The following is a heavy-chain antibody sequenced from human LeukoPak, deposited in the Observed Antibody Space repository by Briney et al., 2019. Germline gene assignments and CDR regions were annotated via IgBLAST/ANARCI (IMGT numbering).Heavy chain of an antibody. D-gene: IGHD2-2*01. CDR3: ASALPAAGYYYYGMDV. V-gene: IGHV3-7*01. CDR1: GFKFADFS. CDR2: IKQDGSEK. Sequence: GRSLRLSCTASGFKFADFSMHWVRQVPGKGLEWVANIKQDGSEKYYVDSVKGRFTISRDNAKNSLYLQMNSLRAEDTAVYYCASALPAAGYYYYGMDVWGQGTTVTVSS. J-gene: IGHJ6*02.